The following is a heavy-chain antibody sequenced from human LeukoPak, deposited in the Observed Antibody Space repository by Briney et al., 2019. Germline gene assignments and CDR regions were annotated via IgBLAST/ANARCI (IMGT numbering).Heavy chain of an antibody. CDR1: GFTFSSYA. CDR2: ISGSGGST. D-gene: IGHD2-15*01. J-gene: IGHJ4*02. Sequence: GGSLRLSCAASGFTFSSYATGWVRQAPGKGLEWVSAISGSGGSTYYADSVKGRFTISRDNSKNTLYLQMNSLRAEDTAVYYCAKDNCSGGSCDFDYWGQGTLVTVSS. CDR3: AKDNCSGGSCDFDY. V-gene: IGHV3-23*01.